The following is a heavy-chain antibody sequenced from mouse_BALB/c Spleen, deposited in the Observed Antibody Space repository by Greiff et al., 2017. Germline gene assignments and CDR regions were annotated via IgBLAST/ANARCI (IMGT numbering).Heavy chain of an antibody. CDR3: ARGTTVVADAMDY. D-gene: IGHD1-1*01. CDR1: GSTSGSFG. Sequence: EVMLVESGGGLLRPGGSRKLPCAAPGSTSGSFGWHWVRRAPEKGLEWVAYISSGSSTFYYADTVKGRFTISRDNPKNTLFLQMTSLRSEDTAMYYCARGTTVVADAMDYWGQGTSVTVSS. J-gene: IGHJ4*01. V-gene: IGHV5-17*02. CDR2: ISSGSSTF.